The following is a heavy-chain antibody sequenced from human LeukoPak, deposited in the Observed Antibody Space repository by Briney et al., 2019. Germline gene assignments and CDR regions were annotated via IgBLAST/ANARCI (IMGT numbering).Heavy chain of an antibody. CDR3: ATLGEMATTDYFDY. V-gene: IGHV4-34*01. Sequence: SETLSLTCAVYGGSFSGYYWSWIRQPPGKGLEWIGEINHSGSTNYNPSLKSRVTISVDTSKNQFSLKLSSVTAADTAVYYCATLGEMATTDYFDYWGQGTLVTVSS. CDR1: GGSFSGYY. J-gene: IGHJ4*02. D-gene: IGHD5-24*01. CDR2: INHSGST.